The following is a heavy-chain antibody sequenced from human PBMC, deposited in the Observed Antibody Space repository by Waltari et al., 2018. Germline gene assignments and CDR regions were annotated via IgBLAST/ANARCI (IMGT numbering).Heavy chain of an antibody. Sequence: QVQLQESGPGLVKPSETLSLTCTVSGGSISRYYRSWIRQPARKGLEWIGRIYTSGSTNYNPSLKSRVTMSVDTSKNQFSLKLSSVTAADTAVYYCARENKYYDFWSGYYHYYMDVWGKGTTVTISS. V-gene: IGHV4-4*07. CDR2: IYTSGST. D-gene: IGHD3-3*01. J-gene: IGHJ6*03. CDR3: ARENKYYDFWSGYYHYYMDV. CDR1: GGSISRYY.